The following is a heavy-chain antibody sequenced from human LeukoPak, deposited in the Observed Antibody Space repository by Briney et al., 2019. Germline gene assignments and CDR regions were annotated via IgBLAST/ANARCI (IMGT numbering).Heavy chain of an antibody. J-gene: IGHJ4*02. V-gene: IGHV3-30*18. Sequence: PGRSLRLSWAASGFTFSSYGMHWVRQAPGKGLEWVAVISYDGSNKYYADSVKGRFTISRDNSKNTLYLQMNSLRAEDTAVYYCAKDLGSGSPSAYWGQGTLVTVSS. D-gene: IGHD1-26*01. CDR2: ISYDGSNK. CDR1: GFTFSSYG. CDR3: AKDLGSGSPSAY.